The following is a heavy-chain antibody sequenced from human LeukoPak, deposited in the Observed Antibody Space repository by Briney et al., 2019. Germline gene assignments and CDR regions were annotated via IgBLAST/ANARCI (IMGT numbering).Heavy chain of an antibody. CDR3: ARGGQLWSPPFDY. V-gene: IGHV4-59*01. Sequence: SETLSLTCTVSGGSISSYYWSWIRQPPGKGLEWIGYIYYSGSTNYNPSLKSRVTISVDTSKNQFSLKLSSVTAADTAVYYCARGGQLWSPPFDYWGQGTLVTVSS. CDR2: IYYSGST. J-gene: IGHJ4*02. D-gene: IGHD5-18*01. CDR1: GGSISSYY.